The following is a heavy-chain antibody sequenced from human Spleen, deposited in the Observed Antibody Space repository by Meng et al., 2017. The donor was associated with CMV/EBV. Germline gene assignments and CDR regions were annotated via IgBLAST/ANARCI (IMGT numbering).Heavy chain of an antibody. J-gene: IGHJ4*02. CDR2: IGFSGNPR. CDR3: ARDLTYHSFWTGYLGPDF. D-gene: IGHD3/OR15-3a*01. V-gene: IGHV3-48*03. CDR1: FTFSSYA. Sequence: FTFSSYAMHWVRQAPGKGLEWISYIGFSGNPRYYADSVKGRFTISRDNSQNSLYLQMNSLRAEDTAVYYCARDLTYHSFWTGYLGPDFWGQGTLVTVSS.